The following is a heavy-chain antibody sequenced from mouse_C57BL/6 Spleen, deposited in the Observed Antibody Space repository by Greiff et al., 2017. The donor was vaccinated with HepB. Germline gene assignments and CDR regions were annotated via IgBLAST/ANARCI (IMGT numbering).Heavy chain of an antibody. V-gene: IGHV1-59*01. D-gene: IGHD2-5*01. Sequence: QVQLKQPGAELVRPGTSVKLSCKASGYTFTSYWMHWVKQRPGQGLEWIGVIDPSDSYTNYNQKFKGKATLTVDTSSSTAYMQLSSLTSEDSAVYYCARYGGSNYLMDYWGQGTSVTVSS. J-gene: IGHJ4*01. CDR3: ARYGGSNYLMDY. CDR2: IDPSDSYT. CDR1: GYTFTSYW.